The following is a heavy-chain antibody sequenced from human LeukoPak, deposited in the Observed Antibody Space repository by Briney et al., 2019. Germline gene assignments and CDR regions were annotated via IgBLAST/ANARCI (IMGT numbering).Heavy chain of an antibody. D-gene: IGHD3-9*01. V-gene: IGHV3-30*04. CDR1: GFTFSSYA. CDR3: ARSGVLRYFDWLYYFDY. J-gene: IGHJ4*02. CDR2: ISYDGSNK. Sequence: GGSLRLSCAASGFTFSSYAMHGVRQAPGKGLEWGAVISYDGSNKYYADSVKGRFTISRDNSKNALYLQMNSLRAEDTGVYYCARSGVLRYFDWLYYFDYWGQGTLVTVSS.